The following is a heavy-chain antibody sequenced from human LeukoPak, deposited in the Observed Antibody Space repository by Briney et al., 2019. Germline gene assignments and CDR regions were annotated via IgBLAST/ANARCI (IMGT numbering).Heavy chain of an antibody. CDR1: GFTFSNYA. CDR2: ISGSGGNT. CDR3: AKVVYGFWSGYFF. V-gene: IGHV3-23*01. Sequence: GGSLRLSCAASGFTFSNYAMSWVRQAPGKGLEWVSAISGSGGNTYYADSVKGRFTISRDNSKNMLYLQMSSLRAEDTAVYYCAKVVYGFWSGYFFWGQGTLVTVSS. J-gene: IGHJ4*02. D-gene: IGHD3-3*01.